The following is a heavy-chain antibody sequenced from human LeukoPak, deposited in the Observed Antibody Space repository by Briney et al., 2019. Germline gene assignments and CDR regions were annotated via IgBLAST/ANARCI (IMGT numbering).Heavy chain of an antibody. J-gene: IGHJ4*02. V-gene: IGHV4-4*07. Sequence: NASETLSLTCTVSGGSISSYYWNWIRQPAGKGLEWIGRIYSSGSTNYNPSLKSRVTMSVDASKNHFSLKLSSVTAADTAVYYCAREYNDILTGYQANFDYWGQGTLVTVSS. CDR1: GGSISSYY. CDR3: AREYNDILTGYQANFDY. CDR2: IYSSGST. D-gene: IGHD3-9*01.